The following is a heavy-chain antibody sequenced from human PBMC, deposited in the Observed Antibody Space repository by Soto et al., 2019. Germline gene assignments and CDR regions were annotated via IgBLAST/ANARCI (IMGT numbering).Heavy chain of an antibody. CDR3: ARVRIADCTNGVCPWPFXY. CDR1: GYTFTSYA. V-gene: IGHV1-3*01. D-gene: IGHD2-8*01. J-gene: IGHJ4*02. CDR2: INAGNGNT. Sequence: SVKVSCKASGYTFTSYAMHWVRQAPGQRLEWMGWINAGNGNTKYSQKFQGRVTITRDTSASTAYMELSSLRSEDTAVYYCARVRIADCTNGVCPWPFXYWGQGTLVNV.